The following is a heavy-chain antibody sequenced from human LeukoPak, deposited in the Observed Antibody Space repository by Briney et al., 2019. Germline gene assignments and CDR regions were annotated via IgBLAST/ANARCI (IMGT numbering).Heavy chain of an antibody. CDR2: IYYSGST. CDR1: GGSISSSSYY. CDR3: ARHQYEWVATVPYYFDY. Sequence: SETLSLTCTVSGGSISSSSYYWGWIRQPPGKGLEWIGSIYYSGSTYYNPSLKSRVTISVDTSKNQFSLKLSSMTAADTAVYYCARHQYEWVATVPYYFDYWGQGTLVTVSS. V-gene: IGHV4-39*01. D-gene: IGHD5-12*01. J-gene: IGHJ4*02.